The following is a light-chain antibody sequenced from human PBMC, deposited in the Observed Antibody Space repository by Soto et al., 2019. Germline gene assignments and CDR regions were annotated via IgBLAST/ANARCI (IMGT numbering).Light chain of an antibody. CDR2: NVT. Sequence: QSALTQPASVSGSPGQSITISCTGTSSDVGGFNYVSWYQQHPGKAPKLMIYNVTNRPSGVSYRFSGSKSGTSASLAISGLQSEDEADYYCVAWDDSLNGYVVFGGGTKVTVL. CDR1: SSDVGGFNY. V-gene: IGLV2-14*03. J-gene: IGLJ2*01. CDR3: VAWDDSLNGYVV.